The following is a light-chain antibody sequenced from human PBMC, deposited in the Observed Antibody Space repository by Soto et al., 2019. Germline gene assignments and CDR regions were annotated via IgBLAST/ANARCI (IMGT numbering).Light chain of an antibody. CDR3: QHYNTSWT. CDR2: KAS. V-gene: IGKV1-5*03. CDR1: QTISSW. Sequence: DIQMTQSPSTLSGSVGDRVTITCRASQTISSWLAWYQQKPGKAPKLLIYKASTLKSGVPSRFSGSGSGTEFTLNISSLQPDDFATYYCQHYNTSWTFGQGSNVDMK. J-gene: IGKJ1*01.